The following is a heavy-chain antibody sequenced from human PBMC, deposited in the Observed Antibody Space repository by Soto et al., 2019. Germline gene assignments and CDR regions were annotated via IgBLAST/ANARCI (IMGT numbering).Heavy chain of an antibody. D-gene: IGHD2-8*02. CDR1: GFTFSNYA. J-gene: IGHJ4*02. V-gene: IGHV3-23*01. CDR3: AKDSRYCASSHPPGD. Sequence: GGSLRLSCAASGFTFSNYAMSWVRQAPGKGLEWVSTISGSGSGGATYYPYYADSVKGRFTISRDSSKNTVSLEMNSLRAEDTAVYYCAKDSRYCASSHPPGDWAQRTLVTVS. CDR2: ISGSGSGGATYYP.